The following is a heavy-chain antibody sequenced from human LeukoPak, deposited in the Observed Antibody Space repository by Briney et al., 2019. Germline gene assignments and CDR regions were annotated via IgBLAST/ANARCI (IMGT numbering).Heavy chain of an antibody. CDR3: VRDGRKSRVVDIVRKKETGYYYYMDV. V-gene: IGHV3-11*04. Sequence: GGSLRLSCEASGFSFSDYYMTWIRQPPGKGLEWIAYIRSGSTTIYYADSVKGRFTISRDNAKNSLYLQVNSLRAEDTAVFSCVRDGRKSRVVDIVRKKETGYYYYMDVWGKGTTVTVSS. D-gene: IGHD2-2*03. CDR2: IRSGSTTI. CDR1: GFSFSDYY. J-gene: IGHJ6*03.